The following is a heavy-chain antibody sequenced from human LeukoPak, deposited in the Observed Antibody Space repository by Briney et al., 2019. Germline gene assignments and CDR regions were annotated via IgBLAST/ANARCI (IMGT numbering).Heavy chain of an antibody. V-gene: IGHV1-69*13. Sequence: SVKVSCKASGGTFSSYAISWVRQAPGQGLEWMGGIIPIFGTANYAQKFQGRVTITADESTSTAYMELSSLRSDDTAVYYCARMYSDAFDIWGQGTMVTVSS. CDR2: IIPIFGTA. CDR1: GGTFSSYA. D-gene: IGHD2-15*01. CDR3: ARMYSDAFDI. J-gene: IGHJ3*02.